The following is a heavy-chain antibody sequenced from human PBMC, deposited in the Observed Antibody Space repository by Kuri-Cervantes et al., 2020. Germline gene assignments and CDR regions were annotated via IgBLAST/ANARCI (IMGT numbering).Heavy chain of an antibody. J-gene: IGHJ4*02. Sequence: GESLKISCAASGFTFSNAWMSWVRQAPGKGLEWVGRIKTKTDGGTIDYAAPVKGRFTISRDDSKNTLYLQMNSLKTEDTAVYYCTTLEEEFGYWGQGTLVTVSS. D-gene: IGHD3-10*01. CDR2: IKTKTDGGTI. V-gene: IGHV3-15*01. CDR1: GFTFSNAW. CDR3: TTLEEEFGY.